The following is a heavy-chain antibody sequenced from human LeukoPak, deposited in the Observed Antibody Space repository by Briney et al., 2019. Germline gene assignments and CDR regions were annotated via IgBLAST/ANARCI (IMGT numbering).Heavy chain of an antibody. CDR1: GLKFDAYA. D-gene: IGHD3-10*01. CDR2: ISWNSVSL. CDR3: AKDASNYFGSGTGLDY. Sequence: GGSLRLSCEVSGLKFDAYAMHWVRQVPGKGLEWISGISWNSVSLGYADSVKGRFTISRDNAKNFVYLHMNSLRPEDMGFYYCAKDASNYFGSGTGLDYWGQGTLVTVSS. V-gene: IGHV3-9*03. J-gene: IGHJ4*01.